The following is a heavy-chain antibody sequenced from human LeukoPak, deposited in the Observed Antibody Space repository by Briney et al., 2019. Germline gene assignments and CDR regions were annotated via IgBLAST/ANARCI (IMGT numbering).Heavy chain of an antibody. CDR1: GGSFNGYY. CDR2: INHSGST. Sequence: SETLSLTCAVYGGSFNGYYWSWIRQPPGKGPEWIGEINHSGSTNYNPSLKSRVTISVDTSKNQFSLKLSSVTAADTAVYYCARGLRRYCSSTSCPYYFDYWGQGTLVTVSS. J-gene: IGHJ4*02. CDR3: ARGLRRYCSSTSCPYYFDY. D-gene: IGHD2-2*01. V-gene: IGHV4-34*01.